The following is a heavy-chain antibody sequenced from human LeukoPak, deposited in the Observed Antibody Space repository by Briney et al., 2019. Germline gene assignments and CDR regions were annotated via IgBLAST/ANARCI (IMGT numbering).Heavy chain of an antibody. J-gene: IGHJ4*02. Sequence: ASVKVSCKASGYTFTSYGISWVRQAPGQGLEWMGWISGYNGNTNYAQKPQGRVTMTTDTSTSTAYMDLRSLRSDDTAVYYCARDRHRRHYYDSSLHPPLDYWGQGTLVTVSS. D-gene: IGHD3-22*01. CDR2: ISGYNGNT. CDR1: GYTFTSYG. V-gene: IGHV1-18*01. CDR3: ARDRHRRHYYDSSLHPPLDY.